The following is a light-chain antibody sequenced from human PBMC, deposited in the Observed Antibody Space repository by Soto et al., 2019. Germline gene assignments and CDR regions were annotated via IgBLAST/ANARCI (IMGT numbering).Light chain of an antibody. J-gene: IGLJ2*01. CDR1: SSNNGTGND. V-gene: IGLV1-40*01. CDR3: QSHDSTLRGVV. CDR2: GNN. Sequence: QSVLTQPPSVSGAPGQRVTISCTGSSSNNGTGNDVHWYQHLPGTAPKLLIYGNNNRPSGVPDRFSGSKSGTSASLAITGLQAEDEADYYCQSHDSTLRGVVFGGGTQLTVL.